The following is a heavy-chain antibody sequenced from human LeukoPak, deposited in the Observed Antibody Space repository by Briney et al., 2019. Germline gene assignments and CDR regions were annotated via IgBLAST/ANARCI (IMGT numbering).Heavy chain of an antibody. CDR1: GYSISSGYY. V-gene: IGHV4-38-2*02. Sequence: SETLSLTCTVSGYSISSGYYWGWIRQPPGKGLEWIGSIYHSGSTYYNPSLKSRVTISVDTSKNQFSLKLSSVTAADTAVYYCARSLWFGEPNLWGQGTLVTVSS. CDR2: IYHSGST. D-gene: IGHD3-10*01. CDR3: ARSLWFGEPNL. J-gene: IGHJ5*02.